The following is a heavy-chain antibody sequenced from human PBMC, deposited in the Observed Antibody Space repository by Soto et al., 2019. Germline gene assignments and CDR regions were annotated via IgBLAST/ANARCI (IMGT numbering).Heavy chain of an antibody. CDR2: ITYNGGST. D-gene: IGHD4-4*01. CDR3: VKGGRTTVTDFDY. V-gene: IGHV3-64D*06. Sequence: PGGSLRLSCSASGISFSSNAMHWVRQAPGKGLEYVSAITYNGGSTYYADSVKGRFTISRDNSKNTLYLQMTTLRPEDTAVYYCVKGGRTTVTDFDYWGQGTLVTV. J-gene: IGHJ4*02. CDR1: GISFSSNA.